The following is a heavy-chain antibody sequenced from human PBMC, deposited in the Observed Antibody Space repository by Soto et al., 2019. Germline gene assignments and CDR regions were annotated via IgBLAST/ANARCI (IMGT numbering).Heavy chain of an antibody. J-gene: IGHJ6*02. Sequence: EVQLVESGGGLVQPGGSLRLSCAASGFTFSDHHMDWVRQAPGKGLEWVSVIYSGGSTYYADSVKGRFTISRDNSKNTLYLQMNSLRAEDTAVYYCARDGYYYYYGMDVWGQGTTVTVSS. V-gene: IGHV3-66*01. CDR1: GFTFSDHH. CDR3: ARDGYYYYYGMDV. CDR2: IYSGGST.